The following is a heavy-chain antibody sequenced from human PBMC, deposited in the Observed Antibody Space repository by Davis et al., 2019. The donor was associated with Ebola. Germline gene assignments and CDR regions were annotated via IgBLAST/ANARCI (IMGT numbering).Heavy chain of an antibody. CDR3: ARGGGTSSWYGY. CDR2: INPDGSFT. CDR1: GFTFSSYW. J-gene: IGHJ4*02. Sequence: GESLKISCAASGFTFSSYWMHWVRQAPGKGLVWVSRINPDGSFTDYADSVKGRFTISRDNSKNTLYLQMNSLRAEDTAVYYCARGGGTSSWYGYWGQGTLVTVSS. V-gene: IGHV3-74*01. D-gene: IGHD6-13*01.